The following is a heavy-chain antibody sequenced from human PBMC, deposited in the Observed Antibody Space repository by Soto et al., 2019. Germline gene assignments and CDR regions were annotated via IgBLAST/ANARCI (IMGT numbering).Heavy chain of an antibody. CDR3: AGEGYDILTGYGRYYYYYYMDV. D-gene: IGHD3-9*01. V-gene: IGHV3-21*01. CDR1: GFTFSSYS. CDR2: ISSSSSYI. Sequence: GGSLRLSCAASGFTFSSYSMNWVRQAPGKGLEWVSSISSSSSYIYYADSVKGRFTISRDNAKNSLYLQMNSLRAEDTAVYYCAGEGYDILTGYGRYYYYYYMDVWGKGTTVTVSS. J-gene: IGHJ6*03.